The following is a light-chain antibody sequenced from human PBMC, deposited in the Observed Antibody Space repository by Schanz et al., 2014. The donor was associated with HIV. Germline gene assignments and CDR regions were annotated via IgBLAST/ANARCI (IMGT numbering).Light chain of an antibody. Sequence: DIVMTQSPATLSVSPGERATLSCRASQSVSSNLAWYQQKPGQAPRLLIYGASSRATGIPARFSGSGSGTEFTLTISSLQSEDFAVYYCQQRSNWPLTFGGGTKVEIK. CDR2: GAS. CDR3: QQRSNWPLT. J-gene: IGKJ4*01. V-gene: IGKV3-15*01. CDR1: QSVSSN.